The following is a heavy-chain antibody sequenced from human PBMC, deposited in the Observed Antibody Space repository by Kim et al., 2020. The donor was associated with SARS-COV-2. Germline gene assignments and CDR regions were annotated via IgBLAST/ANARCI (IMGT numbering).Heavy chain of an antibody. CDR3: GRLDSGGYFDY. Sequence: SETLSLTCTVSGGSISSSSYYWGWIRQPPGKGREWIGSIYYSGSTYYNPSLKSRVTISVDTSKNQFSLKLSSVTAADTAVYSCGRLDSGGYFDYWGQGT. V-gene: IGHV4-39*01. CDR2: IYYSGST. D-gene: IGHD1-26*01. J-gene: IGHJ4*02. CDR1: GGSISSSSYY.